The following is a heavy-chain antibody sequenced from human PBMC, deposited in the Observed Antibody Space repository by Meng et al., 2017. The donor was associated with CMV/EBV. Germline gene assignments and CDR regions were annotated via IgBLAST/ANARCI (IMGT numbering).Heavy chain of an antibody. V-gene: IGHV4-34*01. CDR2: INHSGST. Sequence: QVQLQQWGVGLLKPAETLSLTCAVYGGSFSGYYWSWIRQPPGKGLEWIGEINHSGSTNYNPSLKSRVTISVDTSKNQFSLKLSSVTAADTAVYYCARGGIAAAGPFDYWGQGTLVTVSS. CDR1: GGSFSGYY. CDR3: ARGGIAAAGPFDY. J-gene: IGHJ4*02. D-gene: IGHD6-13*01.